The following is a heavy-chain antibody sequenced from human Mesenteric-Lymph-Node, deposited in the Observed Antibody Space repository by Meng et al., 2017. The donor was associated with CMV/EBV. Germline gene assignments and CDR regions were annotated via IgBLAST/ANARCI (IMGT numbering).Heavy chain of an antibody. D-gene: IGHD6-6*01. Sequence: GESLKISCAACGFTFSNYDIHWVRQAPGKGLEWVAVISYDGSNKYYADSVKGRFTTSRDNSKNTLYLQMNSLRAEDTAVYYCASTLSSIAARPPDYWGQGTLVTVSS. CDR3: ASTLSSIAARPPDY. CDR1: GFTFSNYD. J-gene: IGHJ4*02. CDR2: ISYDGSNK. V-gene: IGHV3-30-3*01.